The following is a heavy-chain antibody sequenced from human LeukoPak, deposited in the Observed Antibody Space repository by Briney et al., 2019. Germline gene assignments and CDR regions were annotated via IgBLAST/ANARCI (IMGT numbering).Heavy chain of an antibody. D-gene: IGHD3-16*01. CDR1: GLSFSSHA. CDR2: VSGSGDST. Sequence: GGSLRLSCAASGLSFSSHAMNWVRQAPGKGLEWVSGVSGSGDSTFYADSVKGRVTISRDNAKNTLYLQMNSLRPEDTAVYYCAKAYWDTFGWYYFDYWCQGTLVTVSS. CDR3: AKAYWDTFGWYYFDY. V-gene: IGHV3-23*01. J-gene: IGHJ4*02.